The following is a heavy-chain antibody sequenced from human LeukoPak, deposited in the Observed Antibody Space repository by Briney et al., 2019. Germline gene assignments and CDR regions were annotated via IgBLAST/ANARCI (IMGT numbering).Heavy chain of an antibody. V-gene: IGHV1-2*02. Sequence: ASVSVSCTASGYIFTVYFMHWVRQAPGQGLEWMGWINPHIGGTNYAQRFQGRVTMTRDTSITTAYMELSGLRYDDTALYYCVRYGSVTGHDAFDVWGQGTVVTVSS. CDR2: INPHIGGT. CDR3: VRYGSVTGHDAFDV. D-gene: IGHD2-21*02. CDR1: GYIFTVYF. J-gene: IGHJ3*01.